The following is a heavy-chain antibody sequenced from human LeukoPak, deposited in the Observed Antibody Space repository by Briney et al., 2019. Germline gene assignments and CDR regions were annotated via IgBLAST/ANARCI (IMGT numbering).Heavy chain of an antibody. D-gene: IGHD1-1*01. V-gene: IGHV1-46*01. J-gene: IGHJ4*02. CDR3: ARHSLPGTTPFDL. Sequence: ASVNVSCKASGYTFTTYYMHWVRQAPGQGPGWVGVINPSDGSTSYAQKFQGRVTMTRDTSTSTVYMDLSSLRSDDTAVYSCARHSLPGTTPFDLWGQGTLVTVSS. CDR1: GYTFTTYY. CDR2: INPSDGST.